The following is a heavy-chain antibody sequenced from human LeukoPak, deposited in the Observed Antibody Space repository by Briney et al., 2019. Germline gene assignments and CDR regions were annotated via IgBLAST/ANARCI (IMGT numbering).Heavy chain of an antibody. J-gene: IGHJ6*03. CDR3: AKALYYDTDYYYMDV. CDR1: GFTFSSYS. Sequence: GGSLRLSCAASGFTFSSYSMSWVRQAPGKGLEWVSAISGSGGSTYYADSVKGRFTISRDNSKNTLYLQMNSLRAEDTAVYYCAKALYYDTDYYYMDVWGKGTTVTVSS. D-gene: IGHD3-22*01. V-gene: IGHV3-23*01. CDR2: ISGSGGST.